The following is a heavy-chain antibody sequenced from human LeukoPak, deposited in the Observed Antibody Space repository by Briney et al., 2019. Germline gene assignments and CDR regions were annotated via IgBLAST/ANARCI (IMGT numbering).Heavy chain of an antibody. D-gene: IGHD4-17*01. V-gene: IGHV4-34*01. J-gene: IGHJ4*02. CDR1: GGSFSGYY. CDR2: INHSGST. Sequence: PSETLSLTCAVYGGSFSGYYWSWIRQPPGKGLEWIGEINHSGSTYYNPSLKSRVTISVDTSKNQFSLRLSSVTAADTAVYYCARRGFRDDGTYWGQGTLATVSS. CDR3: ARRGFRDDGTY.